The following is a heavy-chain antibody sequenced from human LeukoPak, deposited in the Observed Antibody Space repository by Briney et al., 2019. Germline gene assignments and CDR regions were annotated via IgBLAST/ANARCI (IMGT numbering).Heavy chain of an antibody. CDR1: GSGFTGYH. V-gene: IGHV1-2*02. CDR3: VGEAAGGFDR. CDR2: MNTNDGGI. Sequence: GASVKVSCKASGSGFTGYHIHWVRQAPGQGLEWMAWMNTNDGGIRSAQRLQGRVTVTRDTSISTAYMELTGLKSDDTATYYCVGEAAGGFDRWGQGTPVTVSS. D-gene: IGHD6-25*01. J-gene: IGHJ5*02.